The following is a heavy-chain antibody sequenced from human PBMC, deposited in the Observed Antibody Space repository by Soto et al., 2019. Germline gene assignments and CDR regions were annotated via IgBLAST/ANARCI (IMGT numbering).Heavy chain of an antibody. CDR1: GYPFTSYD. D-gene: IGHD2-8*02. Sequence: QVQLVQSGGEVRKAGASVRVSCKTSGYPFTSYDISWVRQAPGQGLEWMGWSNPYNGNTNYSQTFQGRVNMTKDTATTTLYMELRSLKLDETAVYFCARDLVDGHFDNWGHGTLCTLAS. V-gene: IGHV1-18*04. J-gene: IGHJ4*01. CDR3: ARDLVDGHFDN. CDR2: SNPYNGNT.